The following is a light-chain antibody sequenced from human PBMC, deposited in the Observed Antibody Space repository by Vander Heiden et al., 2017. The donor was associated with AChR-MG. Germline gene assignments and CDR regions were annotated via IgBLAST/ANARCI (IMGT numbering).Light chain of an antibody. J-gene: IGKJ1*01. V-gene: IGKV1-12*01. Sequence: DIQMTQSPSSVSASVGDRVTITCRASQVISTWLAWYQQKPGQVPKLLIYGASDLQSGAPRRFSGSGSGTDFTLTISSLQPEDVATYYCQQADSFPWTFGQGTNVDIK. CDR1: QVISTW. CDR2: GAS. CDR3: QQADSFPWT.